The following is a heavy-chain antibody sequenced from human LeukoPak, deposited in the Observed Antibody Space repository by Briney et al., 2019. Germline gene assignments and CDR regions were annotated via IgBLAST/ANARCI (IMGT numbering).Heavy chain of an antibody. D-gene: IGHD3-10*01. J-gene: IGHJ4*02. V-gene: IGHV4-39*07. CDR2: IYYSGST. Sequence: KASETLSLTCTDSGGSISSSRYYWGWIRQPPGKGLEWIGSIYYSGSTYYNPSLKSRVTISVDTSKNQFSLKLSSVTAADTAVYYCARDIHGSGSYYPYFDYWGQGTLVTVSS. CDR3: ARDIHGSGSYYPYFDY. CDR1: GGSISSSRYY.